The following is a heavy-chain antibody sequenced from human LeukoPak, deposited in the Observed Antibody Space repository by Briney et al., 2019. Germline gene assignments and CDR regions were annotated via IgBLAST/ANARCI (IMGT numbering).Heavy chain of an antibody. CDR3: TTELDVRPNHY. D-gene: IGHD1-14*01. V-gene: IGHV3-15*01. J-gene: IGHJ4*02. Sequence: GGSLRLSCAASGFTSRNSVMSWVRQAPGKGLEWVGRIKRKSDGGTTDYAAPVRGRFTISRDDSKNTLYLQMNSLKSEDTAVYYCTTELDVRPNHYWGQGTLVTVSS. CDR1: GFTSRNSV. CDR2: IKRKSDGGTT.